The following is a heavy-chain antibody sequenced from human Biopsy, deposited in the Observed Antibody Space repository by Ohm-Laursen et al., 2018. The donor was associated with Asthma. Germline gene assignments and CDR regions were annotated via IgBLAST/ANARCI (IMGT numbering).Heavy chain of an antibody. CDR3: ARAVDYSHYYGIDV. CDR1: GYTFNSAG. CDR2: ISVYNGNT. J-gene: IGHJ6*02. Sequence: GASVKVSCKTSGYTFNSAGITWVRQAPGQVLERMGWISVYNGNTKVAQKLQDRVTMITDTSTSTAYMELRSLRSDDTAVYFCARAVDYSHYYGIDVWGQGTTVTVS. V-gene: IGHV1-18*01. D-gene: IGHD3-10*01.